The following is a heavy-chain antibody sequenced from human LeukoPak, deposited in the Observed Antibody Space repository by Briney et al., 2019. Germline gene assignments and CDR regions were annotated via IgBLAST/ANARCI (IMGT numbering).Heavy chain of an antibody. Sequence: ASVKVSCKASGFTFTSYAMHWVRQAPGQRLEWMGWINAGNGNTKYSQKFQGRVTITRDTSASTAYMELSSLRSEDTAVYYCARRYYDSSGYYYLDYWGQGTLVTVSS. CDR3: ARRYYDSSGYYYLDY. V-gene: IGHV1-3*01. D-gene: IGHD3-22*01. CDR1: GFTFTSYA. J-gene: IGHJ4*02. CDR2: INAGNGNT.